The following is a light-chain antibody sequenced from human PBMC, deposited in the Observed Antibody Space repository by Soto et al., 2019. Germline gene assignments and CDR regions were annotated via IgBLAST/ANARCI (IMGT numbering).Light chain of an antibody. CDR1: QSVSSSY. V-gene: IGKV3-20*01. J-gene: IGKJ5*01. CDR3: RQYGSSAPIT. CDR2: DAS. Sequence: EIVLTQSPGTLSLSPGERATLSCRASQSVSSSYLAWYQQKPGQAPRLLIYDASNRATGIPARFSGSGSETDFTLTISRLEPEDFALYYCRQYGSSAPITFGQGTRLEIK.